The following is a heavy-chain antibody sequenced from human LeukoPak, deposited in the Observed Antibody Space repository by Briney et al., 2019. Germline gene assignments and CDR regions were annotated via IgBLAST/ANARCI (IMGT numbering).Heavy chain of an antibody. Sequence: ASVKVSCKASGYTFTSYYMHWVRQAPGQGLEWMGIINPSGGSTSYAQEFQGRVTMTRDTSTSTVYMELSSLRSEDTAVYYCARDKGVVVAATAVVAYYFDYWGQGTLVTVSS. V-gene: IGHV1-46*01. CDR1: GYTFTSYY. J-gene: IGHJ4*02. CDR2: INPSGGST. D-gene: IGHD2-15*01. CDR3: ARDKGVVVAATAVVAYYFDY.